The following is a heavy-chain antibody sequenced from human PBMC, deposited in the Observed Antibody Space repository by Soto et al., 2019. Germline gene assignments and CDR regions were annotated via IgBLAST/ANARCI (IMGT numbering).Heavy chain of an antibody. V-gene: IGHV5-51*01. D-gene: IGHD3-10*01. CDR3: ARAYGSGGRAYYYYYGMDV. CDR2: IYPGDSDT. CDR1: GYSFVSYW. Sequence: PGESLKISCKGSGYSFVSYWIGWVRQMPGKGLEWMGIIYPGDSDTRYSPSFQGQVTISADKSITTVYLQWSSLKASDTAMYYCARAYGSGGRAYYYYYGMDVWGQGTTVTVSS. J-gene: IGHJ6*02.